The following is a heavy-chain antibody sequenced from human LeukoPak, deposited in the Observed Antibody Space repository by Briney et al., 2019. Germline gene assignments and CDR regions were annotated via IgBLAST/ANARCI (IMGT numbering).Heavy chain of an antibody. D-gene: IGHD5-24*01. CDR3: ASADGYNPTDAFDI. CDR1: GFTFSSYE. J-gene: IGHJ3*02. V-gene: IGHV3-48*03. Sequence: PGGSLRLSCAASGFTFSSYEMNWVRQAPGKGLEWVSYISSSGSTIYYADSVKGRFTISRDNAKNSLYLQMNSLRAEDTAVYYCASADGYNPTDAFDIWGQGTMVTVSS. CDR2: ISSSGSTI.